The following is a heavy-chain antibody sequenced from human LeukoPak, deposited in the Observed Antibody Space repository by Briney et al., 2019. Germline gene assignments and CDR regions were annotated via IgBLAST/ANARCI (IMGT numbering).Heavy chain of an antibody. V-gene: IGHV3-23*01. CDR3: AKAQAGTYDY. D-gene: IGHD6-19*01. Sequence: PGGSLRLSCAASGFTFSDYAMTWVRQAPGKGLEWVSSISGSGDKTYYGDSMKGRLTISRGNVKNTVFLQMNSLRADATALYYCAKAQAGTYDYWGQGTLVTVSS. CDR2: ISGSGDKT. J-gene: IGHJ4*02. CDR1: GFTFSDYA.